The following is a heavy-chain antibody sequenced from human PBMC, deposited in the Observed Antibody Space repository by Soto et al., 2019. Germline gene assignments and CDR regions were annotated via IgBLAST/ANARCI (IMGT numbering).Heavy chain of an antibody. V-gene: IGHV3-30-3*01. CDR2: ISYDGSNK. CDR1: GFSFSNYF. J-gene: IGHJ6*02. Sequence: GGSLRLSCAAAGFSFSNYFMHWVRQAPGKGLEWVAVISYDGSNKYYADSVKGRFTISRDNSKNTLYLQMNSLRAEDTAVYYCASPLPGIAAAGTYYYYYYGMDVWGQGTTVTVSS. D-gene: IGHD6-13*01. CDR3: ASPLPGIAAAGTYYYYYYGMDV.